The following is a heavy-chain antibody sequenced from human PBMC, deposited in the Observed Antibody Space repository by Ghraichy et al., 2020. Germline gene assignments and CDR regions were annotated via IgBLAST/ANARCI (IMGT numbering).Heavy chain of an antibody. D-gene: IGHD6-19*01. J-gene: IGHJ4*02. Sequence: GESLNISCAASGFTVSSNYMSWVRQAPGKGLEWVSVIYSGDSTYYADSVKGRFTISRDNSKNTLYLQMNSLRAEDTAVYYCARVYSSGWYGGYYFDYWGQGILVTVSS. CDR3: ARVYSSGWYGGYYFDY. CDR2: IYSGDST. CDR1: GFTVSSNY. V-gene: IGHV3-53*01.